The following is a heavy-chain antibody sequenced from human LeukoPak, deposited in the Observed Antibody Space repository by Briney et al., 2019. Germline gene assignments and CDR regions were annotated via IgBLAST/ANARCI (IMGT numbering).Heavy chain of an antibody. V-gene: IGHV4-34*01. CDR1: GGSFSGYY. D-gene: IGHD1-26*01. CDR3: ARGTLLGAFDY. J-gene: IGHJ4*02. CDR2: INHSGST. Sequence: PSETLSLTCAVYGGSFSGYYWSWIRQPPGKGLEWIGEINHSGSTNYNPSLKSRVTISVDTSKNQFSLKLSSVTAADTAVYYCARGTLLGAFDYWGQGTLVTVSS.